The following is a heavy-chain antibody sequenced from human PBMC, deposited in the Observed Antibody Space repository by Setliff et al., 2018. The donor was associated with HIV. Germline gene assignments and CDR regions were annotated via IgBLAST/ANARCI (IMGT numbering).Heavy chain of an antibody. CDR3: ARLLEGRWTSYYYYYMDV. Sequence: SVKVSCKASGGTFSSYAISWVRQAPGQGLEWMGGIIPILGIANYAQKFQGRVTITADKSTSTAYMELSSLRSEDTAVYYCARLLEGRWTSYYYYYMDVWGKGTTVTVSS. J-gene: IGHJ6*03. CDR1: GGTFSSYA. V-gene: IGHV1-69*10. D-gene: IGHD1-1*01. CDR2: IIPILGIA.